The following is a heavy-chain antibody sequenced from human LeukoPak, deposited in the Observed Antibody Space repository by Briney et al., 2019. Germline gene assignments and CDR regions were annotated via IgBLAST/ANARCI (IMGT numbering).Heavy chain of an antibody. J-gene: IGHJ4*02. CDR1: GFTFSSYG. Sequence: GRSLRLSCAASGFTFSSYGMHWVRQAPGKGLEWVALIWYDGRNKYYADSVKGRFTISRDNSKNILYLQMNSLRAEDMALYYCARDSSPGRFDYWGQGTLVTVSS. V-gene: IGHV3-33*01. CDR3: ARDSSPGRFDY. CDR2: IWYDGRNK.